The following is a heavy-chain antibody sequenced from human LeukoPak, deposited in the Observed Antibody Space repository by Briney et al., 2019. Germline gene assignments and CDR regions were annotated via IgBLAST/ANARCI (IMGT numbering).Heavy chain of an antibody. CDR2: ISSSGSTI. CDR3: ARWGSHCGGDCYVPYYYYGMDV. Sequence: GGSLRLSCAASGFTFGDYYMSWIRQAPGKGLEWVSYISSSGSTIYYADSVKGRFTISRDNAKNSLYLQMNSLRAEDTAVYYCARWGSHCGGDCYVPYYYYGMDVWGQGTTVTVSS. CDR1: GFTFGDYY. V-gene: IGHV3-11*01. D-gene: IGHD2-21*02. J-gene: IGHJ6*02.